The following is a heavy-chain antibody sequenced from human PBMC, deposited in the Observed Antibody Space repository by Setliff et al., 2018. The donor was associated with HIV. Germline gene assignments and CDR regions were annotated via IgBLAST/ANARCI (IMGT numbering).Heavy chain of an antibody. J-gene: IGHJ6*02. CDR2: IYTSGTP. CDR1: GDSINSYY. D-gene: IGHD3-3*01. V-gene: IGHV4-4*07. Sequence: SETLSLTCTVSGDSINSYYWSWIRQPAGKGLEWIGRIYTSGTPNYNPSLKRRVTMSLDTSKNQFSLKVRSVTASDTAVYYCARNFWNGPPDYYYYGMDVWGQGPTVTVSS. CDR3: ARNFWNGPPDYYYYGMDV.